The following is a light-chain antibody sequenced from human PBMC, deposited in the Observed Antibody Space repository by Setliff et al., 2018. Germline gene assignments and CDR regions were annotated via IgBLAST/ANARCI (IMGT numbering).Light chain of an antibody. V-gene: IGLV2-11*01. CDR2: DVS. CDR1: SSDVGGYNY. CDR3: CSYAGSYTSLYV. J-gene: IGLJ1*01. Sequence: QSALTQPRSVSGSPGQSVTISCTGTSSDVGGYNYVSWYQQHPGKAPKPMIYDVSKRPSGVPDRFSGSKSGNTASLTISGLQAEDEADYYCCSYAGSYTSLYVFGTGTKV.